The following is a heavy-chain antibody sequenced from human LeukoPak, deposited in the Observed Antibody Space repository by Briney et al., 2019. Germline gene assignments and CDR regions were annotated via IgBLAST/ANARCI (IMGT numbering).Heavy chain of an antibody. D-gene: IGHD1-7*01. Sequence: GSLRLSCAASGFTFSSYWMSWVRQAPGKGLEWIGEINHSVSTNYNPSLKSRVTISVDTSKNQFALKMSSVTAADTAVYYCARSWNYGYFQHWGQGTLVTVSS. CDR1: GFTFSSYW. V-gene: IGHV4-34*01. CDR2: INHSVST. CDR3: ARSWNYGYFQH. J-gene: IGHJ1*01.